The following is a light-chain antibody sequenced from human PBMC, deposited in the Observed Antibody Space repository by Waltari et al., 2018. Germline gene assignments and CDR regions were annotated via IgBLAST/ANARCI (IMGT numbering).Light chain of an antibody. J-gene: IGKJ1*01. CDR1: QSLLHSDGRAR. V-gene: IGKV2D-29*02. CDR3: MQNIQLPT. CDR2: EVS. Sequence: SQSLLHSDGRARLYWYLQKPGQSPQLLISEVSNRFSGVTERFSGSGSGTDFTLKISRVEAEDVGVYFCMQNIQLPTFGLGTKVEIE.